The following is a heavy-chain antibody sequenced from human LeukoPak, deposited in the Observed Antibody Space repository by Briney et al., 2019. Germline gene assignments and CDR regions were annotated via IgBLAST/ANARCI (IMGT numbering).Heavy chain of an antibody. CDR1: GYSFTSYW. CDR2: IYPGDSAT. V-gene: IGHV5-51*01. CDR3: ARTGYTSGWYVGSFDY. Sequence: GEALKISCKGSGYSFTSYWIGWVRQMPGKGLEWMGSIYPGDSATNYSPSFQGQVTISADKSISTAYLQWSSLTASDTAMYYCARTGYTSGWYVGSFDYWGQGTLVTVSS. J-gene: IGHJ4*02. D-gene: IGHD6-19*01.